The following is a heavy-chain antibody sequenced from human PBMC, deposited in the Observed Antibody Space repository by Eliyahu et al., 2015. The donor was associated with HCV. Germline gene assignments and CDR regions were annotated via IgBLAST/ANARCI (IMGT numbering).Heavy chain of an antibody. Sequence: EVQLVESGGGLVQPGGSLRLSCAVSGFTFSSYSMNWVRQAPGKGLEWISYISSSSSTIYYADSVKGRFIISRDNAKNSLYLQMNSLRAEDTAVYYCARDSCSSITCPIDYWGQGTLVTVSS. J-gene: IGHJ4*02. CDR1: GFTFSSYS. V-gene: IGHV3-48*01. CDR3: ARDSCSSITCPIDY. CDR2: ISSSSSTI. D-gene: IGHD2-2*01.